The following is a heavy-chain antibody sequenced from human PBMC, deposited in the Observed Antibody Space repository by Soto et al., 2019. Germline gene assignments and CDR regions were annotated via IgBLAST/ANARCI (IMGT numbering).Heavy chain of an antibody. J-gene: IGHJ3*02. D-gene: IGHD2-21*01. CDR3: ARDSSKCAFDI. CDR2: INHSGST. CDR1: GGSFSGYY. Sequence: SETLSLTCAVYGGSFSGYYWSWIRQPPGKGLEWIGEINHSGSTNYNPSLKSRVTISVDTSKNQFSRKLSSVTAADTAVYYCARDSSKCAFDIWGQGTMVTVSS. V-gene: IGHV4-34*01.